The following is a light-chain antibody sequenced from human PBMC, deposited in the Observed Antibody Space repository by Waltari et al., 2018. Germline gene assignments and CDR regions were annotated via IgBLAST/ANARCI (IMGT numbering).Light chain of an antibody. CDR2: NTY. V-gene: IGKV3D-20*02. Sequence: EIVLTQSPATLSLSSGERATLSCRASQSVGRSLVWYQQKPGQAPRLVIYNTYTRATGIPDRFSGSGSGTDFSLTISRLEPEDFAVYYCQHNVRLPVTFGQGTKVEIK. CDR3: QHNVRLPVT. J-gene: IGKJ1*01. CDR1: QSVGRS.